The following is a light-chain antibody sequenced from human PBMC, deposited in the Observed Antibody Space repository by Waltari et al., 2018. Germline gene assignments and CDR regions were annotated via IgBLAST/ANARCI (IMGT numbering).Light chain of an antibody. J-gene: IGLJ1*01. CDR1: SGRIATNY. V-gene: IGLV6-57*02. CDR2: DDR. CDR3: SSYTTSSAPGV. Sequence: FMLTQPHSVSESPGKTVTISCTASSGRIATNYVHWYQQRPGSAPTTVIYDDRQRPPGVPDRFSGSIDDFSNSASLTIAELQTEDEANYYCSSYTTSSAPGVFGTGTRVTVL.